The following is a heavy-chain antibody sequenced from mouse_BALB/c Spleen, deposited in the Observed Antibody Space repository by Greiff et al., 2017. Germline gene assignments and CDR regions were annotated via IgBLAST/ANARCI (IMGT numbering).Heavy chain of an antibody. V-gene: IGHV14-4*02. D-gene: IGHD2-1*01. J-gene: IGHJ2*01. CDR1: GFNIKDYY. CDR3: NACVYGNYVGYYFDY. Sequence: EVQLQQSGAELVRSGASVKLSCTASGFNIKDYYMHWVKQRPEQGLEWIGWIDPENGDTEYAPKFQGKATMTADTSSNTAYLQLSSLTSEDTAVSYFNACVYGNYVGYYFDYWGQGTTLTVSS. CDR2: IDPENGDT.